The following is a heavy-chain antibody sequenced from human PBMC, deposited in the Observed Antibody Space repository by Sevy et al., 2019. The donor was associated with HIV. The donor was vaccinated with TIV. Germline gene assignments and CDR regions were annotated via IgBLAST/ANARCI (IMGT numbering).Heavy chain of an antibody. Sequence: GGSLRLSCAASGFTFSYYAMHWVRHAPGKGLEWVALISYDGSNKYYADSVRGRFTISRDNSKNTLYLQMDSLRPEDTAVYYCARDFYEFGDPRGFDYWGQGTLVTVSS. V-gene: IGHV3-30-3*01. J-gene: IGHJ4*02. CDR3: ARDFYEFGDPRGFDY. D-gene: IGHD4-17*01. CDR2: ISYDGSNK. CDR1: GFTFSYYA.